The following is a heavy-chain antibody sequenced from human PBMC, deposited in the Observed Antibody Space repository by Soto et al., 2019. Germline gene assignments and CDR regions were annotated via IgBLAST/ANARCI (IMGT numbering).Heavy chain of an antibody. CDR1: GGSISSSGYY. Sequence: QVQLQESGPGLVKPSQTLSLTCTVSGGSISSSGYYWSWIRQHPGKGLEWIGYIYYSGSTYYNPSLKSRVTISVDPSKNQFSLKLSSVTAADTAVYYCAGIYSGSPGGTLRYWGQGTLVTVSS. CDR3: AGIYSGSPGGTLRY. V-gene: IGHV4-31*03. J-gene: IGHJ4*02. D-gene: IGHD1-26*01. CDR2: IYYSGST.